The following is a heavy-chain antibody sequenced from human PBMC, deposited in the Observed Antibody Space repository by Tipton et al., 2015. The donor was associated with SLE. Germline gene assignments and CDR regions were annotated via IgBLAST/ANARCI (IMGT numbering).Heavy chain of an antibody. V-gene: IGHV4-38-2*02. Sequence: TLSLTCTVSGYSISSGYYWGWIRQPPGKGLEWIGCIYFSGSTNYNPSLRSRVTMSVDSSNSQFSLKLSSVTAADTAVYYCARDGGAAAEIYNYHMDVWGIGTTVTVSS. CDR2: IYFSGST. CDR3: ARDGGAAAEIYNYHMDV. D-gene: IGHD6-13*01. J-gene: IGHJ6*03. CDR1: GYSISSGYY.